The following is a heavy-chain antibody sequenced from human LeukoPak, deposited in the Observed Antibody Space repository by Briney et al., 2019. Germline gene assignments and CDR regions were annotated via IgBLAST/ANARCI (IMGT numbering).Heavy chain of an antibody. D-gene: IGHD6-13*01. CDR1: GYTFTSYG. CDR2: ISAYNGNT. Sequence: ASVKVSCKASGYTFTSYGISWVRQAPGQGLEWMEWISAYNGNTNYAQNLQGRVTMTEDTSTDTAYMELSSLRSEDTAVYYCATDKAAAIKSFDYWGQGTLVTVSS. J-gene: IGHJ4*02. CDR3: ATDKAAAIKSFDY. V-gene: IGHV1-18*01.